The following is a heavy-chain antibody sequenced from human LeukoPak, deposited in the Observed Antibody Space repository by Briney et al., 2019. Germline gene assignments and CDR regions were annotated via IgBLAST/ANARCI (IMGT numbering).Heavy chain of an antibody. D-gene: IGHD3/OR15-3a*01. V-gene: IGHV3-21*01. J-gene: IGHJ4*02. CDR1: GFIFDTYT. Sequence: PGGSLRLSCVASGFIFDTYTMYWVRQAPGKGLEWVSSISSKSGYIHYADSVKGRFIISRDNAKNSLSLQMNSLRAEDAAVYYCARVRTAYYPDYWGQGTLVTASS. CDR3: ARVRTAYYPDY. CDR2: ISSKSGYI.